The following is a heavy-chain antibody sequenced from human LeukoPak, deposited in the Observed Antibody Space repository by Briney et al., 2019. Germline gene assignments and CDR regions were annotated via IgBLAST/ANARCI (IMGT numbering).Heavy chain of an antibody. J-gene: IGHJ4*02. CDR1: GGSISSSSYY. D-gene: IGHD7-27*01. V-gene: IGHV4-39*01. Sequence: SETLSLTYTVSGGSISSSSYYWGWIRQPPGKGLEWIGSIYYSGSTYYNPSLKSRVTISVDTSKNQFSLKLSSVTAADTAVYYCAVGLGTFDYWGQGTLVTVSS. CDR3: AVGLGTFDY. CDR2: IYYSGST.